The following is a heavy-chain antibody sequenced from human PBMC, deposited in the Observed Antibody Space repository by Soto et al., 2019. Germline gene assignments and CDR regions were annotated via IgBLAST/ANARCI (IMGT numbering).Heavy chain of an antibody. CDR1: GGSISSYY. V-gene: IGHV4-59*08. CDR2: IYYSGST. CDR3: ARRNFWSGSYYFDY. Sequence: PSETLSLTCTVSGGSISSYYWSWIRQPPGKGLEWIGYIYYSGSTNYNPSLKSRVTISVDTSKNQFSLKLSSVTTADTAVYYCARRNFWSGSYYFDYWGQGTLVTVSS. D-gene: IGHD3-3*01. J-gene: IGHJ4*02.